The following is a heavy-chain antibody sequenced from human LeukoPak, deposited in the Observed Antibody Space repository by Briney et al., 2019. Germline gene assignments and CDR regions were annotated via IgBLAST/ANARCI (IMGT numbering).Heavy chain of an antibody. J-gene: IGHJ6*03. CDR3: ARDSGDGDYTPDMDL. Sequence: GGSLRLSRAVSGFSVSSNYMNWVRQAPGRGLEWVSVLHRDGSTYYADSVKGRFTISRDNSKNTLYLQMNSLRVEDTAVYYCARDSGDGDYTPDMDLWGKGTTVTVSS. V-gene: IGHV3-53*01. CDR1: GFSVSSNY. CDR2: LHRDGST. D-gene: IGHD2-21*02.